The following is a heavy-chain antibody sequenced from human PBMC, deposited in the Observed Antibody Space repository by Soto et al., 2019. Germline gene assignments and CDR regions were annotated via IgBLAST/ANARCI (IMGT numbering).Heavy chain of an antibody. CDR3: ARDLTSSGRSTYLGY. CDR1: GFTFSSYA. V-gene: IGHV3-23*01. J-gene: IGHJ4*02. Sequence: EVQLLESGGVLVQPGGSLRLSCAASGFTFSSYALSWVRQAPGKGLEWVSGISGDGATTYYTDSVKGRFTISRDSSTNTLYLQMYSLRAEDSAVYYCARDLTSSGRSTYLGYWGQGTLVTVSS. CDR2: ISGDGATT. D-gene: IGHD6-19*01.